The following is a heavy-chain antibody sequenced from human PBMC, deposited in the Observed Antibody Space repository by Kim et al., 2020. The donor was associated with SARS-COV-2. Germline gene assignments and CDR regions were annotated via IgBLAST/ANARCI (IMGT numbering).Heavy chain of an antibody. V-gene: IGHV3-15*01. J-gene: IGHJ4*02. D-gene: IGHD6-6*01. CDR3: TTDHHRWAEPSIAARRDPTPFDY. CDR1: GFTFSNAW. CDR2: IKSKTDGGTT. Sequence: GGSLRLSCAASGFTFSNAWMSWVRQAPGKGLEWVGRIKSKTDGGTTDYAAPVKGRFTISRDDSKNTLYLQMNSLKTEDTAVYYCTTDHHRWAEPSIAARRDPTPFDYWGQGTLVTVSS.